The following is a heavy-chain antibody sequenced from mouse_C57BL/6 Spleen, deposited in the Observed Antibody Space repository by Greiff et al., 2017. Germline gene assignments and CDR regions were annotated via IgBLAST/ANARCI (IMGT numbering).Heavy chain of an antibody. J-gene: IGHJ4*01. CDR2: ISSGGSYT. CDR3: ARQEGTGTGAMDY. CDR1: GFTFSSYG. D-gene: IGHD4-1*01. V-gene: IGHV5-6*01. Sequence: EVQVVESGGDLVKPGGSLKLSCAASGFTFSSYGMSWVRQTPDKRLEWVATISSGGSYTYYPDSVKGRFTISRDNAKNTLYLQMSSLKSEDTAMYYCARQEGTGTGAMDYWGQGTSVTVSS.